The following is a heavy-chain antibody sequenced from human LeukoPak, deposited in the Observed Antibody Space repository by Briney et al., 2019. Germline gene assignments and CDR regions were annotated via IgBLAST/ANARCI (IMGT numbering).Heavy chain of an antibody. CDR2: IIPIFGTA. J-gene: IGHJ6*03. V-gene: IGHV1-69*06. Sequence: GASVKVSCKASGGTFSSYAISWVRQAPGQGLEWMGGIIPIFGTANYAQKFQGRVTITADKSTSTAYMELSSLRSEDTAVYYCARQRETIYYMDVWGKGTTVTVSS. CDR1: GGTFSSYA. CDR3: ARQRETIYYMDV. D-gene: IGHD1-26*01.